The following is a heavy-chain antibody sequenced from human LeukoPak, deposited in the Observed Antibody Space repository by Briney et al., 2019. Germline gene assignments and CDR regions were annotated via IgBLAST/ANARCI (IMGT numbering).Heavy chain of an antibody. CDR2: INGAGDNT. D-gene: IGHD3-16*01. CDR1: GYTFSSHG. CDR3: AKVSVCYACYLDY. J-gene: IGHJ4*02. V-gene: IGHV3-23*01. Sequence: PGGSLRLSCAASGYTFSSHGLTWVRQAPGKGLEWGSNINGAGDNTYYAETVKGRFPISRDNSKNTLYPQMYSLIAEDTAINYCAKVSVCYACYLDYWGQGSLATV.